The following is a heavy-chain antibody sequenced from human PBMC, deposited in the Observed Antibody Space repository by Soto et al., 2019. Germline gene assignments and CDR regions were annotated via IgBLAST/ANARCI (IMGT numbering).Heavy chain of an antibody. CDR1: GGSISSGGYY. CDR2: IYHSGTT. J-gene: IGHJ6*02. V-gene: IGHV4-31*03. D-gene: IGHD4-17*01. Sequence: SETLSLTCTVSGGSISSGGYYWSWIRQHPGKGLEWIGYIYHSGTTYYNPSLKSRVTISVDTSKNQFSLKLTSVTAADTAVNYCARDDRFTVMGSYHGMDVWGQGTTVTVSS. CDR3: ARDDRFTVMGSYHGMDV.